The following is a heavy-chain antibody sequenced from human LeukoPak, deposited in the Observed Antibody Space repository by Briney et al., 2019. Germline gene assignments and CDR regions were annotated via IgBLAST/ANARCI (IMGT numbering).Heavy chain of an antibody. CDR2: IYYSGST. D-gene: IGHD6-19*01. CDR3: ASCIAVAEGIFWFDP. CDR1: GGSISSSRYY. J-gene: IGHJ5*02. Sequence: PSETLSLTCTVSGGSISSSRYYWGWIRQPPGKGLEWIGYIYYSGSTYYNPSLKSRVTISVDTSKNQFSLKLSSVTAADTAVYYCASCIAVAEGIFWFDPWGQGTLVTVSS. V-gene: IGHV4-30-4*08.